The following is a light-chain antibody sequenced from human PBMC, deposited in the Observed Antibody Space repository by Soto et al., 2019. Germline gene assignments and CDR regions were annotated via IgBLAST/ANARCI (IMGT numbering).Light chain of an antibody. Sequence: QSALTQPRSVSGSPGQSVTISCTGTSSDVGGYNYVSWYHQHPGKAPKLMIYDVSKRPSGVPDRFSGSKSGNTASLTISGLQAEDEADYYCCSYAGSYTLGVFGGGTQLTVL. CDR1: SSDVGGYNY. CDR2: DVS. CDR3: CSYAGSYTLGV. V-gene: IGLV2-11*01. J-gene: IGLJ2*01.